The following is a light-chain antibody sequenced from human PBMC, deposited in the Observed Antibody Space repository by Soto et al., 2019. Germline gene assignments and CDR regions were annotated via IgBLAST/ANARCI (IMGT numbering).Light chain of an antibody. Sequence: QSALTQPRSVSGSPGQSVTISCTGTSSDVGAYTYISWYRQHPGEAPKLIIYDVTKRPSGVPDRFSGSKSGHTASLTISGLQADDEADYYCCSRAGTFVYVFGTGTKVTVL. CDR3: CSRAGTFVYV. V-gene: IGLV2-11*01. CDR2: DVT. CDR1: SSDVGAYTY. J-gene: IGLJ1*01.